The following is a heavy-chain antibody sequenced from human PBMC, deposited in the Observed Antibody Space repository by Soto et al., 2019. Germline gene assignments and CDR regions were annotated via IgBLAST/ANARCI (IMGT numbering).Heavy chain of an antibody. Sequence: GGSLRLSCAASGFSFSTYWMTWVRQAPGKGLEWVANIKQDGKEANYVDSVKGRFTISRDNAKNSLYLQMNSLRAEDTAVYYCARGHRYYYAVDVWGQGTTVTVSS. J-gene: IGHJ6*02. CDR2: IKQDGKEA. CDR3: ARGHRYYYAVDV. CDR1: GFSFSTYW. V-gene: IGHV3-7*01.